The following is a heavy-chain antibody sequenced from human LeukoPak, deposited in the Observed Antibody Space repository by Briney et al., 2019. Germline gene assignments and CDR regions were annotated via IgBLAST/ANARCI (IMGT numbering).Heavy chain of an antibody. V-gene: IGHV3-7*01. CDR3: ARGRWAPFDC. CDR2: IKQDGSEK. Sequence: GGSLRLSCAASGFTSSDYWMHWVRQAPGKGLEWVASIKQDGSEKNYVASVKGRFTISRDNAKNSLYLQMNSLRAEDTALYYCARGRWAPFDCWGQGTLVTVSS. J-gene: IGHJ4*02. CDR1: GFTSSDYW. D-gene: IGHD6-13*01.